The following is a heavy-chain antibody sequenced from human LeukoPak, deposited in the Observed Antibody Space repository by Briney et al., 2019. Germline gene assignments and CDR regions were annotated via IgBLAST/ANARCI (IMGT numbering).Heavy chain of an antibody. Sequence: PGASLRLSCAASGFTFNNYAMTWVRQAPGKGLQWVSAISGRDDSTYYADSVKGRFTISRDISKNSLFLQMNNLRADDTAVYHCAKWGDYDVLTGYYDSDYWGQGTLVTVSS. CDR2: ISGRDDST. J-gene: IGHJ4*02. CDR1: GFTFNNYA. V-gene: IGHV3-23*01. CDR3: AKWGDYDVLTGYYDSDY. D-gene: IGHD3-9*01.